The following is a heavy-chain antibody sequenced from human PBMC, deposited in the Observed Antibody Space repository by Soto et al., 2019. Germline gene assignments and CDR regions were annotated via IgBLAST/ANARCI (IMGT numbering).Heavy chain of an antibody. CDR2: ISGSGGST. Sequence: GGSLRLSCAASGFTFSSYAMSWVRQAPGKGLEWVSAISGSGGSTYYADSVKGRFTISRNNSKNTLYLQMNSLRAEDTAVYYCAKDGGYYDSSGYYISEYFQHWGQGTLVTVSS. CDR1: GFTFSSYA. J-gene: IGHJ1*01. D-gene: IGHD3-22*01. V-gene: IGHV3-23*01. CDR3: AKDGGYYDSSGYYISEYFQH.